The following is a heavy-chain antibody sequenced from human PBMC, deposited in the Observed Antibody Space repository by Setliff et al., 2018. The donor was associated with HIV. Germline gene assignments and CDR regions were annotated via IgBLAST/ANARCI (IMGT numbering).Heavy chain of an antibody. D-gene: IGHD1-1*01. CDR2: ISWNGGST. J-gene: IGHJ4*02. V-gene: IGHV3-20*04. CDR1: GFTFDDYG. CDR3: ARDKRDDNFLTSRISSVFDF. Sequence: PGGSLRLSCAASGFTFDDYGMTWVRQAPGQGLEWLSGISWNGGSTGYADSVQGRFTIPRDNAKNSLYLQMHSLRVEDTAFYYCARDKRDDNFLTSRISSVFDFWGEGTLVTVSS.